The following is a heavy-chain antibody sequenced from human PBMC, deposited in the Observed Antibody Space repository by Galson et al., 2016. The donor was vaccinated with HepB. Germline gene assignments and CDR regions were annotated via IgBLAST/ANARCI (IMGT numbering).Heavy chain of an antibody. CDR3: VRNAGGYNFGD. Sequence: SVKVSCKAGGYTFTNYAIHWVRQAPGQSLEWMGWIAGGNGNTRYSQQFQGRVTFTRDTSASIVYMEMSSLRSEDTAVFYCVRNAGGYNFGDWGQGTLVTVSA. D-gene: IGHD5-24*01. J-gene: IGHJ4*02. CDR2: IAGGNGNT. V-gene: IGHV1-3*01. CDR1: GYTFTNYA.